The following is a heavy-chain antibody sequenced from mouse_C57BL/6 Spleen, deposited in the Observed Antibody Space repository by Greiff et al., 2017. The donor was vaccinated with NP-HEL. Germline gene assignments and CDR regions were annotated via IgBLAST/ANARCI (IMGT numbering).Heavy chain of an antibody. D-gene: IGHD2-10*02. CDR2: IYPGSGST. Sequence: VQLQQPGAELVKPGASVKMSCKASGYTFTSYWITWVKQRPGQGLEWIGDIYPGSGSTNYNEKFKSKATLTVDTSASTDYMQLSSLTSEDSAVYYCARWYGNYVDYWGQGTTLTVSS. CDR3: ARWYGNYVDY. V-gene: IGHV1-55*01. CDR1: GYTFTSYW. J-gene: IGHJ2*01.